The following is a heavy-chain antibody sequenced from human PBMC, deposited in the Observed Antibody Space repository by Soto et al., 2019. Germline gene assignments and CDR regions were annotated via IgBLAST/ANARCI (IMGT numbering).Heavy chain of an antibody. Sequence: GGSLRLSCAASGFIYRNFAMNWVRQAPGKGLEWVSGIGASGGTTHLADSVKGRFTISRDNSRNILFLQMNSLRVEDTAVYYCGKEPNGDYVAAFDIWGPGTVVTVSS. J-gene: IGHJ3*02. CDR1: GFIYRNFA. D-gene: IGHD4-17*01. CDR2: IGASGGTT. CDR3: GKEPNGDYVAAFDI. V-gene: IGHV3-23*01.